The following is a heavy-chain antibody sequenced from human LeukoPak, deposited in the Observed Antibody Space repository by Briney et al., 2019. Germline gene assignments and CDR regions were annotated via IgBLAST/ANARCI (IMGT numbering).Heavy chain of an antibody. J-gene: IGHJ4*02. CDR1: GGSISSSSYY. CDR3: ARARGYCSGGTCYFDSFDY. Sequence: SETLSLTCTVSGGSISSSSYYWGWIRQPPGKGLEWIGSIYYSGSTYYNPSLKSRVTISVDTSKNQFSLKLSSVTAADTAVYYCARARGYCSGGTCYFDSFDYWGQGTLVTVSS. CDR2: IYYSGST. V-gene: IGHV4-39*07. D-gene: IGHD2-15*01.